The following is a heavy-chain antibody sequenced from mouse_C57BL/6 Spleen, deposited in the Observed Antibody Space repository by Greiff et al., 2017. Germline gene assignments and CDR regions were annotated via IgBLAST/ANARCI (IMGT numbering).Heavy chain of an antibody. CDR3: TKLDYYGSHWYFDV. CDR2: IDPETGGT. J-gene: IGHJ1*03. Sequence: VQLQQSGAELVRPGASVTLSCKASGYTFTDYEMHWVKQTPVHGLEWIGAIDPETGGTAYNQKFKGKAILTADKSSSTAYMELRSLTSEDSAVYYCTKLDYYGSHWYFDVWGTGTTVTVSS. V-gene: IGHV1-15*01. CDR1: GYTFTDYE. D-gene: IGHD1-1*01.